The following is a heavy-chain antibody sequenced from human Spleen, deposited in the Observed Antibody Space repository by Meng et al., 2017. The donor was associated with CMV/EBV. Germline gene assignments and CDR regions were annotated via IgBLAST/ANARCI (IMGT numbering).Heavy chain of an antibody. Sequence: GGSLRLSCAASGFPFSDSAMHWVRQASGKGLEWVGRISSRANSYATAYVASVKGRFTISRDDAKNTACLQMDSLKTEDTAVYYCTRHRAMYYGSGTYYLPFDPWGQGILVTVSS. D-gene: IGHD3-10*01. CDR3: TRHRAMYYGSGTYYLPFDP. J-gene: IGHJ5*02. V-gene: IGHV3-73*01. CDR1: GFPFSDSA. CDR2: ISSRANSYAT.